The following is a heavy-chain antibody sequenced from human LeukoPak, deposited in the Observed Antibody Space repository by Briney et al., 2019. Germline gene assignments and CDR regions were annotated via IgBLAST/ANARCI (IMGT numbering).Heavy chain of an antibody. CDR3: AIYDSSGYYNY. CDR1: GFTFSDYC. J-gene: IGHJ4*02. Sequence: GGSLRLSCAASGFTFSDYCMSWIRQAPGKGLEWVSVIYSGGRTFYADSVKGRFTISRDNSRNTLYLQMNSLRAEDTAVYYCAIYDSSGYYNYWGQGTLVTVSS. D-gene: IGHD3-22*01. V-gene: IGHV3-53*01. CDR2: IYSGGRT.